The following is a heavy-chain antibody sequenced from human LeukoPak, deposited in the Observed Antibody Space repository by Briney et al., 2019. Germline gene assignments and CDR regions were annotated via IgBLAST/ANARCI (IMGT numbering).Heavy chain of an antibody. Sequence: ASVKVSCKASGGTFSSYAISWVRQAPGLGLEWMGRIIPILGIANYAQKFQGRVTITADKSTSTAYMELSSLRSEDTAVYYCASGGYSGYDWCYFDYWGQGTLVTVSS. J-gene: IGHJ4*02. CDR1: GGTFSSYA. CDR2: IIPILGIA. D-gene: IGHD5-12*01. CDR3: ASGGYSGYDWCYFDY. V-gene: IGHV1-69*04.